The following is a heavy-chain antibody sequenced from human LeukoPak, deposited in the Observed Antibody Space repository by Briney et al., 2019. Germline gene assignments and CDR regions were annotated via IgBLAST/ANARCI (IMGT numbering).Heavy chain of an antibody. CDR3: ASSIAAAGSSFDY. CDR1: GGSISSYY. V-gene: IGHV4-59*12. CDR2: IYHSGST. J-gene: IGHJ4*02. D-gene: IGHD6-13*01. Sequence: SETLSLTCTVSGGSISSYYWSWIRQPPGKGLEWIGYIYHSGSTYYNPSLKSRVTISVDRSKNQFSLKLSSVTAADTAVYYCASSIAAAGSSFDYWGQGTLVTVSS.